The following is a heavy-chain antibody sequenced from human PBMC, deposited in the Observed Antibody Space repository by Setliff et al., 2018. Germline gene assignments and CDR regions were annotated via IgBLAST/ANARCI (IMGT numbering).Heavy chain of an antibody. CDR2: IYHGGDT. Sequence: PSETLSLTCNVSGGSISSGVYYWGWIRQPPGKGLEWIGRIYHGGDTYYNSSLKSRLTISVDTSKNQSSLKLGSVTAADTAVYYCARTGTYRYFDLWGQGTLVTVSS. V-gene: IGHV4-39*01. CDR1: GGSISSGVYY. D-gene: IGHD1-1*01. J-gene: IGHJ4*02. CDR3: ARTGTYRYFDL.